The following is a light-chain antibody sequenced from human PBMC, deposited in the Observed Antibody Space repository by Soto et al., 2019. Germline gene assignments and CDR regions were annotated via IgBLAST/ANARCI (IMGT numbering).Light chain of an antibody. CDR1: QSVSSS. CDR3: QQYVHWTPRT. V-gene: IGKV3-15*01. J-gene: IGKJ1*01. CDR2: DTS. Sequence: EIVVTQSPATLSVSPGERVTLSCRASQSVSSSLAWYQQRPGQAPRLLIYDTSTRAAGIAARFSGSGSGTESTLPISSLQSEDFAVYYCQQYVHWTPRTLGQGTKVDIK.